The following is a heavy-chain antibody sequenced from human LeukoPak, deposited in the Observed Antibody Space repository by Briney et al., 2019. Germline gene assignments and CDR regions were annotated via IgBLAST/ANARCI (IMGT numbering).Heavy chain of an antibody. CDR3: ARIDYSNAFDI. D-gene: IGHD4-11*01. CDR1: GYTFTSYD. CDR2: MNPNSGKT. Sequence: ASVKVSCKASGYTFTSYDINWVRQATGQGLEWLGWMNPNSGKTGCAQKFQGRLTITWNTSINTAYMELGSLTSEDTAVYYCARIDYSNAFDIWGRGTMVTVSS. J-gene: IGHJ3*02. V-gene: IGHV1-8*01.